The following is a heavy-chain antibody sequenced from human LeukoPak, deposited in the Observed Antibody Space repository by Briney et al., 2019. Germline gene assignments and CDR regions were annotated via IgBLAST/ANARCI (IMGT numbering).Heavy chain of an antibody. CDR1: GYTFTSYG. CDR3: ARGDYGDYPNWFDP. Sequence: ASVKVSCKASGYTFTSYGISWVRQAPGQGLEWMGWIRAYNGNTNYAQKLQGRVTMTTDTSTSTAYMELRSLRSDDTAVYYCARGDYGDYPNWFDPWGQGTLVTVSS. V-gene: IGHV1-18*01. CDR2: IRAYNGNT. J-gene: IGHJ5*02. D-gene: IGHD4-17*01.